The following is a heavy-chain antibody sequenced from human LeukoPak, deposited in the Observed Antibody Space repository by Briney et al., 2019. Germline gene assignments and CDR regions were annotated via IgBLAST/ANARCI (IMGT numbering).Heavy chain of an antibody. CDR1: GYTFTSYG. CDR3: AREGGYGFGGDPDAFDI. D-gene: IGHD5-12*01. CDR2: ISAYNGNT. Sequence: ASVKVSCKASGYTFTSYGISWVRQAPGQGLEWMGWISAYNGNTNYAQKLQGRVTMTTDTSTSTAYMELRSLRSDDTAVYYCAREGGYGFGGDPDAFDIWGQGTMVTVSS. V-gene: IGHV1-18*04. J-gene: IGHJ3*02.